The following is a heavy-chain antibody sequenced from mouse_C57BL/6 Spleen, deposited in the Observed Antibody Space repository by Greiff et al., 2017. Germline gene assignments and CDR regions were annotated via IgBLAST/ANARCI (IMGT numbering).Heavy chain of an antibody. J-gene: IGHJ2*01. V-gene: IGHV1-82*01. CDR1: GYAFSSSW. Sequence: QVQLQQSGPELVKPGASVKISCKASGYAFSSSWMNWVKQRPGKGLEWIGRIYPGDGDTNYNGKFKGQATLTADKSSSTAYMQLSSLTAEDSAVYFCARYEYLDYWGQGTTLTVSS. CDR2: IYPGDGDT. D-gene: IGHD2-3*01. CDR3: ARYEYLDY.